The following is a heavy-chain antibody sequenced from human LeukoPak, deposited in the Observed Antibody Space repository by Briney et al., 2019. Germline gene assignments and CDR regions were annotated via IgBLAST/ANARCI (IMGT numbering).Heavy chain of an antibody. CDR2: INHSGST. CDR3: ARGTMTAVTYYFDY. J-gene: IGHJ4*02. CDR1: GGSFSGYY. V-gene: IGHV4-34*01. D-gene: IGHD4-17*01. Sequence: SETLSLTCAVYGGSFSGYYWSWIRQPPGKGLEWIGEINHSGSTNYNPSLKSRVTISVDTSKNQFSLKLSSVTAADTAVYYCARGTMTAVTYYFDYWGQGTLVTVSS.